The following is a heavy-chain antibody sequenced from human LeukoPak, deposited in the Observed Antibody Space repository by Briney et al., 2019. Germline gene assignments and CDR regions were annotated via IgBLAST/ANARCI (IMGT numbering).Heavy chain of an antibody. J-gene: IGHJ4*02. CDR1: GGSFSGYY. V-gene: IGHV4-31*11. D-gene: IGHD3-22*01. Sequence: SETLSLTCAVDGGSFSGYYWSWFGQHPGKGLEWIGYIYYSGSTYYNPSLKSRVTISVDTSKNQFSLKLSSVTAADTAVYYCARGPPLNDYYDSSAGGSFDYWGQGTLVTVSS. CDR2: IYYSGST. CDR3: ARGPPLNDYYDSSAGGSFDY.